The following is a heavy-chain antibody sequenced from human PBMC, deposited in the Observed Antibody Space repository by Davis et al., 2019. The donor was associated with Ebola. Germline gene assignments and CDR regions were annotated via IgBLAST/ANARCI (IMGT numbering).Heavy chain of an antibody. CDR3: AKDFQARFLEWLSPYYGLDV. V-gene: IGHV3-9*01. D-gene: IGHD3-3*01. J-gene: IGHJ6*02. Sequence: PGGSLRLSCVASGFNFDDYTMHWVRQLPGKGLEWVAGISWNSRTVTYADSVTGRFTISRDNAKKALYLEVSSLRAEDTAFYYCAKDFQARFLEWLSPYYGLDVWGQGTRVTVSS. CDR2: ISWNSRTV. CDR1: GFNFDDYT.